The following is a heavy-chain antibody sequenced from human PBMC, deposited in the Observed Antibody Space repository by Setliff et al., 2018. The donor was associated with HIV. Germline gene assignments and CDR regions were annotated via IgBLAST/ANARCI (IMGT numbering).Heavy chain of an antibody. Sequence: PGGSLRLSCAASGFTFNSYWMHWVRQAPGKGLVWVSRIDRDGITIYYADSVKGRFTISRDNAKNSLYLQMNSLRAEDTAVYYCANGYDFWSGSSKGNFDYWGQGTLVTVSS. D-gene: IGHD3-3*01. J-gene: IGHJ4*02. CDR2: IDRDGITI. CDR1: GFTFNSYW. V-gene: IGHV3-74*01. CDR3: ANGYDFWSGSSKGNFDY.